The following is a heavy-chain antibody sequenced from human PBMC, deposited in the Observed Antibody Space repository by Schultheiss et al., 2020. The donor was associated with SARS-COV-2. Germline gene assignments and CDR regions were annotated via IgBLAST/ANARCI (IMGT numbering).Heavy chain of an antibody. CDR2: IVVGSGNT. V-gene: IGHV1-58*02. Sequence: SVKVSCKASGFTFTSSAMQWVRQARGQRLEWIGWIVVGSGNTNYAQKFQERVTITRDMSTSTAYMELSSLRAEDTAVYYCAKGANDYSNYDYWGQGTLVTVSS. CDR1: GFTFTSSA. J-gene: IGHJ4*02. CDR3: AKGANDYSNYDY. D-gene: IGHD4-11*01.